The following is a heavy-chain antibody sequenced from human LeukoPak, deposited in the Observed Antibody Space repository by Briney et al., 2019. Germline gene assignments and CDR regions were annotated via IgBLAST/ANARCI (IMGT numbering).Heavy chain of an antibody. CDR3: ARDSYDSSGYYYY. J-gene: IGHJ4*02. D-gene: IGHD3-22*01. Sequence: GGSLRLSCAASGFTFSSYTMTWVRQAPGKGLEWVSVIYSGGSTYYADSVKGRFTISRDNSKNTLYLQMNSLRAEDTAVYYCARDSYDSSGYYYYWGQGTLVTVSS. CDR1: GFTFSSYT. V-gene: IGHV3-66*01. CDR2: IYSGGST.